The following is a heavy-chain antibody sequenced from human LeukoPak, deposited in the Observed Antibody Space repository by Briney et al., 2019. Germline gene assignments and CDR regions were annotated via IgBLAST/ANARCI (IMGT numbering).Heavy chain of an antibody. V-gene: IGHV1-46*01. CDR3: ARDSVVLELRYYMDV. CDR1: GYIFTSCY. J-gene: IGHJ6*03. CDR2: INPSGGST. Sequence: ASVKVSCKASGYIFTSCYMHWVRQAPGQGLEWMGIINPSGGSTSYAQKFQGRVTMTRDMSTSTVYMELSSLRSEDTAVYYCARDSVVLELRYYMDVWGKGTTVTVSS. D-gene: IGHD1-7*01.